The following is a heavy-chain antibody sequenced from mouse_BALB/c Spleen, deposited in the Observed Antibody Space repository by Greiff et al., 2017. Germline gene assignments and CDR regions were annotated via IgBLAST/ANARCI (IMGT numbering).Heavy chain of an antibody. CDR3: AKIGYDYAGAMDY. J-gene: IGHJ4*01. V-gene: IGHV2-5-1*01. CDR1: GFSLTSYG. CDR2: IWRGGST. Sequence: QVQLKQSGPSLVQPSQSLSITCTVSGFSLTSYGVHWVRQSPGKGLEWLGVIWRGGSTDYNAAFMSRLSITKDNSKSQVFFKMNSLQTDDTAIYYCAKIGYDYAGAMDYWGQGTSVTVSS. D-gene: IGHD2-4*01.